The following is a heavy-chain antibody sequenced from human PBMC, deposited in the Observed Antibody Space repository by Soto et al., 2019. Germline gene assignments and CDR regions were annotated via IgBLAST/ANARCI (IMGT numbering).Heavy chain of an antibody. Sequence: GGSLRLSCAASGFTFSSYAMHWVRQAPGKGLEWVAVISYDGSNKYYADSVKGRFTISRDNSKNTLYLQMNSLRAEDTAVYYCARDLTYYGSGSHFDYWGQGTLVTVSS. CDR3: ARDLTYYGSGSHFDY. CDR1: GFTFSSYA. D-gene: IGHD3-10*01. CDR2: ISYDGSNK. J-gene: IGHJ4*02. V-gene: IGHV3-30-3*01.